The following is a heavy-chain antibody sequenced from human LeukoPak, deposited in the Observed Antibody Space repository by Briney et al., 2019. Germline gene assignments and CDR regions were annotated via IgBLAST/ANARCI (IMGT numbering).Heavy chain of an antibody. Sequence: ASVKVSCKASGYTFTSYGISWVRQAPGQGLEWMGWISAYNGNANYAQKLQGRVTMTTDTSTSTAYVELRSLRSDDTAVYYCARDGESYSSSNYYGMDVWGQGTTVTVSS. CDR2: ISAYNGNA. J-gene: IGHJ6*02. D-gene: IGHD6-13*01. CDR3: ARDGESYSSSNYYGMDV. CDR1: GYTFTSYG. V-gene: IGHV1-18*01.